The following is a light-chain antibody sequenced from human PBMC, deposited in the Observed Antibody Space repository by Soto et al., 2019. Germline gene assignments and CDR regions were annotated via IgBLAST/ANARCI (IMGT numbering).Light chain of an antibody. Sequence: DIQMTQSPPSVSASAGDRVTISCRASQSISRYLNWYQQKPGKAPKLLIFAASSLQSGVPSRFSGSRSGPDFTLTISSLQPEDFATYYCQQSYSSPPTFGQGTKVDIK. CDR3: QQSYSSPPT. CDR2: AAS. V-gene: IGKV1-39*01. CDR1: QSISRY. J-gene: IGKJ1*01.